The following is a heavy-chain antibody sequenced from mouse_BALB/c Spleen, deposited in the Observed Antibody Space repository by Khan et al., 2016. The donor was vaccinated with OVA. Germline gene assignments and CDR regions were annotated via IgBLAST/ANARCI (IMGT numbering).Heavy chain of an antibody. CDR1: GYAFSDYL. V-gene: IGHV1-54*01. Sequence: QVQLKQSGAELVRPGTSLKVSCKASGYAFSDYLIEWLKQRPGQGLEWIGMINPGSGDTKFTEKFKAKAALTADKSSRTAYMQLSSLTSDDSAVYFCARSGYGFGAYWGQGTLVTVSA. CDR2: INPGSGDT. D-gene: IGHD3-2*02. CDR3: ARSGYGFGAY. J-gene: IGHJ3*01.